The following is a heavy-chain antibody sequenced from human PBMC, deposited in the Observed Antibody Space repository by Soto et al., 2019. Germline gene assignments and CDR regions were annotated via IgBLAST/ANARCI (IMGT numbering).Heavy chain of an antibody. J-gene: IGHJ6*02. V-gene: IGHV6-1*01. Sequence: SQTLSLTCAISGDSVSSNSAAWNWIRQSPSGGLEWLGRTYYRSKWHNNYAVSVKSRITINPDTSKNHFSLQLNSVTPEDTAVYYCARANEYTSSSGMDVWGQGTTVTVSS. CDR1: GDSVSSNSAA. D-gene: IGHD6-6*01. CDR2: TYYRSKWHN. CDR3: ARANEYTSSSGMDV.